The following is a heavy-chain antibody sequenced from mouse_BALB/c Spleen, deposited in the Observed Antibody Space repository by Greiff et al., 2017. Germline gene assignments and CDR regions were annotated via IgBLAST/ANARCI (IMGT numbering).Heavy chain of an antibody. V-gene: IGHV5-6-5*01. D-gene: IGHD1-1*01. J-gene: IGHJ3*01. CDR1: GFTFSSYA. CDR3: ARGPPYGSSPWFAY. CDR2: ISSGGST. Sequence: DVMLVESGGGLVKPGGSLKLSCAASGFTFSSYAMSWVRQTPEKRLEWVASISSGGSTYYPDSVKGRFTISRDNARNILYLQMSSLRSEDTAMYYCARGPPYGSSPWFAYWGQGTLVTVSA.